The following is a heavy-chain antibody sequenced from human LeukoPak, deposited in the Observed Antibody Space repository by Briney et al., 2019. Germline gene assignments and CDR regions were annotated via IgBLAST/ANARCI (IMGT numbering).Heavy chain of an antibody. V-gene: IGHV3-23*01. CDR2: ISGSGGST. CDR3: AKDFTTLEYFDY. J-gene: IGHJ4*02. CDR1: GFTFSGSA. Sequence: GGSLRLSCAASGFTFSGSAMHWVRQAPGKGLEWVSAISGSGGSTYYADSVKGRFTISRDNSKNTLYLQMNSLRAEDTAVYYCAKDFTTLEYFDYWGQGTLVTVSS. D-gene: IGHD1-1*01.